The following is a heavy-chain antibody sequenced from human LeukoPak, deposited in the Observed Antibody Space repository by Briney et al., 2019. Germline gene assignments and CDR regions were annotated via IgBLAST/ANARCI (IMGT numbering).Heavy chain of an antibody. CDR2: IWYDGGIK. D-gene: IGHD2-8*02. Sequence: PGRSLKLSCAASGFTFNTLGMNWVRQAPGKGLEWVAVIWYDGGIKYYADSVKGRFTVSRDNSKSTLYLQLNSLRAEDTAVYYCARISCTGNSCRPYSYYDMDVWGQGTTVTVSS. CDR1: GFTFNTLG. CDR3: ARISCTGNSCRPYSYYDMDV. J-gene: IGHJ6*02. V-gene: IGHV3-33*01.